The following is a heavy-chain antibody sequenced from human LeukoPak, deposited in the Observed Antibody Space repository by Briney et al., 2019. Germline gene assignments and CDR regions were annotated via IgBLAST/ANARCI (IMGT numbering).Heavy chain of an antibody. D-gene: IGHD3-10*01. CDR2: ITYDGYYK. Sequence: GASLRLSCAASGFTFSTYGMHWVRQAPGKGLEWVALITYDGYYKYYSDSVKGRFTISSDTSKNTLSLQMNSLRAEDTAVYYCARDLSPVVRASPMGYWGQGTLVTVSS. CDR1: GFTFSTYG. CDR3: ARDLSPVVRASPMGY. J-gene: IGHJ4*02. V-gene: IGHV3-30*03.